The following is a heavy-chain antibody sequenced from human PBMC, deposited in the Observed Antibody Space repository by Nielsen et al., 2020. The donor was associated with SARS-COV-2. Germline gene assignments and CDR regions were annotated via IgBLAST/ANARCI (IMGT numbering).Heavy chain of an antibody. CDR1: GYTFTSYA. Sequence: ASVKVSCKASGYTFTSYAMHWVRQAPGQRLEWMGWINAGNGNTKYSQKFQGRVTITRDTSASTAYMELSSLRSEDTAVYYCARYSEADGSYGMDVWGQGTTVTVSS. CDR2: INAGNGNT. V-gene: IGHV1-3*01. D-gene: IGHD1-26*01. J-gene: IGHJ6*02. CDR3: ARYSEADGSYGMDV.